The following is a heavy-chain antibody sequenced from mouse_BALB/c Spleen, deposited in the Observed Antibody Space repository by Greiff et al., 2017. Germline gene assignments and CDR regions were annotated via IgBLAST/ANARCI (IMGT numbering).Heavy chain of an antibody. CDR3: AIDGNYEYPYYYAMDY. D-gene: IGHD2-1*01. V-gene: IGHV3-6*02. CDR2: ISYDGSN. J-gene: IGHJ4*01. Sequence: EVQLMESGPGLVKPSQSLSLTCSVTGYSITSGYYWNWIRQFPGNKLEWMGYISYDGSNNYNPSLKNRISITRDTSKNQFFLKLNSVTTEDTATYYCAIDGNYEYPYYYAMDYWGQGTSVTVSS. CDR1: GYSITSGYY.